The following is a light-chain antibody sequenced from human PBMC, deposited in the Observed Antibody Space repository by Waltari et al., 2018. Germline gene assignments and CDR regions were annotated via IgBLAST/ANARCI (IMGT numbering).Light chain of an antibody. Sequence: DIQMTQSPSSLSASVGDRVSITCRASQGIRNDLGWFQQKPGNAPKRLSYAASTLQSGVPSRFGGSGSGTEFTRTIISLQPEDFATYYWLQHHSYPLTFGRGTKVEIK. J-gene: IGKJ4*01. CDR1: QGIRND. V-gene: IGKV1-17*01. CDR2: AAS. CDR3: LQHHSYPLT.